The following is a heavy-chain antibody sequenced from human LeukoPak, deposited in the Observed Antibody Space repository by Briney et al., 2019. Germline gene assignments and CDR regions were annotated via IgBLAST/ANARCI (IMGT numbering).Heavy chain of an antibody. CDR2: ISYDGSNK. V-gene: IGHV3-30-3*01. D-gene: IGHD4-17*01. CDR3: AREDGDYVLDY. CDR1: GFNFGNYW. Sequence: GGSLRLSCAASGFNFGNYWMHWVRQAPGKGLEWVAVISYDGSNKYYADSVKGRFTISRDNSKNTLYLQMNSLRAEDTAVYYCAREDGDYVLDYWGQGTPVTVSS. J-gene: IGHJ4*02.